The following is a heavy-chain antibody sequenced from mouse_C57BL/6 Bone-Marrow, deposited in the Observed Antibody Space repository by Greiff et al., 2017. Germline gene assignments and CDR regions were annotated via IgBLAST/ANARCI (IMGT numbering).Heavy chain of an antibody. CDR3: SRPITTREGFDY. D-gene: IGHD2-4*01. CDR1: EYEFPSHD. J-gene: IGHJ2*01. CDR2: INSDGGST. V-gene: IGHV5-2*01. Sequence: EVHLVESGGGLVQPGESLKLSCESNEYEFPSHDMSWVRQTPEKRLELVAAINSDGGSTYYPDTMERRFIISRDNTKKTLYLQMSSLRSEDTALYCCSRPITTREGFDYWGQGTTLTVSS.